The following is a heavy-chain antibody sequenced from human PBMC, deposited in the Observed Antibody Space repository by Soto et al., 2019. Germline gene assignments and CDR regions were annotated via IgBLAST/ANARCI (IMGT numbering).Heavy chain of an antibody. CDR2: INPDGGAK. V-gene: IGHV3-7*05. Sequence: EVHLVESGGGLVQPGGSLRLSCAASGFSFSNYWMTWVRQAPGKGLEWVANINPDGGAKYYVESVKGRFSISRDNAKNSLYLQMRSLRAEDTAVYYCAKAFYNGNSDFGYWGQGTLVTVSS. D-gene: IGHD3-10*01. CDR3: AKAFYNGNSDFGY. J-gene: IGHJ4*02. CDR1: GFSFSNYW.